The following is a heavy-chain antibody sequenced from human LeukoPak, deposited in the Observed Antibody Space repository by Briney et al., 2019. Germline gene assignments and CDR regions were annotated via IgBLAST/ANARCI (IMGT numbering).Heavy chain of an antibody. V-gene: IGHV1-24*01. CDR2: FDPEDGET. CDR3: ATGYLSPVVPAAMGAFDI. J-gene: IGHJ3*02. Sequence: ASVKVSCKVSGYTLTELSMHWVRQAPGKGLEWMGGFDPEDGETIYAQKFQGRVTMTEDTSTDTAYMELSSLRSEDTAVYYCATGYLSPVVPAAMGAFDIWGQGTMVTVSS. CDR1: GYTLTELS. D-gene: IGHD2-2*01.